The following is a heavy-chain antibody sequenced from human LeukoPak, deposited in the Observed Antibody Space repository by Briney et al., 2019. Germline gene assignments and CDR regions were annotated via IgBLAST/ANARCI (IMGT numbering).Heavy chain of an antibody. Sequence: SETLSLTCTVSGGSVSSGSDYWSWIRQPPGKGVEWIAHIYNGVNTNYNPSLKSRVTISVDTSKNQFSLRLNSVTAADTAVYYCARSRAFNSGAFDPWSQGSLVTVSS. CDR2: IYNGVNT. CDR3: ARSRAFNSGAFDP. D-gene: IGHD1-26*01. J-gene: IGHJ5*02. V-gene: IGHV4-61*01. CDR1: GGSVSSGSDY.